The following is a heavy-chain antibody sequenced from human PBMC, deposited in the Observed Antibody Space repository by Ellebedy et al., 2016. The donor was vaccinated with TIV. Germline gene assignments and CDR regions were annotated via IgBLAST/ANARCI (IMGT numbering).Heavy chain of an antibody. D-gene: IGHD6-19*01. V-gene: IGHV3-74*03. CDR3: ARGDGSSGWYFDY. Sequence: GESLKISXAASGFNFSSYWMHWVRQAPGKGLVWVSRISSEGSTTTYADSARGRFTISRDNAKNTLYLQMNSLRAEDTAVYYCARGDGSSGWYFDYWGQGTLVTVSS. J-gene: IGHJ4*02. CDR2: ISSEGSTT. CDR1: GFNFSSYW.